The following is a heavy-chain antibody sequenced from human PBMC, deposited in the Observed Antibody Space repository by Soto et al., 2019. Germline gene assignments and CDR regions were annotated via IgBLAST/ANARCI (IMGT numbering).Heavy chain of an antibody. J-gene: IGHJ6*02. CDR2: INPSGGST. CDR3: ARDLRYYGSGSPQGMDV. D-gene: IGHD3-10*01. Sequence: ASVKVSCKASGGTFSSYAISWVRQAPGQGLEWMGIINPSGGSTSYAQKFQGRVTMTRDTSTSTVYMELSSLRSEDTAVYYCARDLRYYGSGSPQGMDVWGQGTTVTSP. CDR1: GGTFSSYA. V-gene: IGHV1-46*01.